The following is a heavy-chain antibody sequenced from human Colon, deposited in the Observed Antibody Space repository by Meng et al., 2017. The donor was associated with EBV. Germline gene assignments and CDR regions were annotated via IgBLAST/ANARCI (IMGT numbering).Heavy chain of an antibody. CDR1: GDSITNHNW. CDR3: ARVGAYCGGDCYHPR. CDR2: IPHRGSS. Sequence: VQVRESGPALVKPSETLSLTCAVSGDSITNHNWWAWVRQPPGKGLEWIGEIPHRGSSAYNPSLKSRVSMSIDKSKNQFSLKLTSVTAADTAVYYCARVGAYCGGDCYHPRWGQGTLVTVSS. J-gene: IGHJ4*02. V-gene: IGHV4-4*02. D-gene: IGHD2-21*02.